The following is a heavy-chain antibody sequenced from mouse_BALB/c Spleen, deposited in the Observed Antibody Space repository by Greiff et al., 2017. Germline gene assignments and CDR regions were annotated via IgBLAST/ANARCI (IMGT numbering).Heavy chain of an antibody. CDR3: ADYGNYAMDY. V-gene: IGHV14-3*02. CDR1: GFNIKDTY. CDR2: IDPANGNT. D-gene: IGHD2-1*01. J-gene: IGHJ4*01. Sequence: VQLKESGAELVKPGASVKLSCTASGFNIKDTYMHWVKQRPEQGLEWIGRIDPANGNTKYDPKFQGKATITADTSSNTAYLQLSSLTSEDTAVYYCADYGNYAMDYWGQGTSVTVSS.